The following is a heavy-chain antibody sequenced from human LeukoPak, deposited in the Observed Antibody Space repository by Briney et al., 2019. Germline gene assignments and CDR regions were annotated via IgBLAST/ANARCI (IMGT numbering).Heavy chain of an antibody. J-gene: IGHJ4*01. V-gene: IGHV3-9*01. CDR3: AKDIGLGYFDY. D-gene: IGHD2-15*01. CDR2: ISWNSGSI. CDR1: GFTFDDYA. Sequence: GRSLRLSCAASGFTFDDYAVHWVRQAPGKGLEWVSGISWNSGSIGYADSVKRGFTISRDNAKNALYLQMNSQRAEDTALYWAKDIGLGYFDYWGQGTLVTVSS.